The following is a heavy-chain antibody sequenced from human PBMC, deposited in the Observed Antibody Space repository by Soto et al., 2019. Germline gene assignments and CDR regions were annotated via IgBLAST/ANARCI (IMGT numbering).Heavy chain of an antibody. CDR2: ISHDGRSE. V-gene: IGHV3-30*04. D-gene: IGHD4-17*01. J-gene: IGHJ5*02. CDR1: GFTFSRYA. CDR3: VRGQTTVRSRGWFDP. Sequence: QVQLVESGGGVVQPGRSLRLSCAASGFTFSRYATHWVRQTPGRRLEWVAVISHDGRSEYYADSVKGRFSISRDTSRKTLYLQMDSLRPEDTAVYYCVRGQTTVRSRGWFDPWGQGTQVTVSS.